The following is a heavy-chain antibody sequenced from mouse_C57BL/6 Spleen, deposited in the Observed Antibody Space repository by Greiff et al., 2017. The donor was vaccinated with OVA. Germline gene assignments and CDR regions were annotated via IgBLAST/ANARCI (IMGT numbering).Heavy chain of an antibody. D-gene: IGHD2-5*01. V-gene: IGHV5-17*01. CDR2: ISSGSSTI. CDR1: GFTFSDYG. Sequence: VKLMESGGGLVKPGGSLKLSCAASGFTFSDYGMHWVRQAPEKGLEWVAYISSGSSTIYYADTVKGRFTISRDNAKNTLFLQMTSLRSEDTAMYYCARRYSNYVDYFDYWGQGTTLTVSS. J-gene: IGHJ2*01. CDR3: ARRYSNYVDYFDY.